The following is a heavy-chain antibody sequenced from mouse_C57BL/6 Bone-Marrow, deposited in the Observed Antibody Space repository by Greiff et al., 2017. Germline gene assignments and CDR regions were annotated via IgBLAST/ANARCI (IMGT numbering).Heavy chain of an antibody. V-gene: IGHV1-5*01. D-gene: IGHD1-1*01. CDR2: IYPGNSDT. Sequence: VQLQQSGTVLARPGASVKMSCKTSGYTFTSYWMHWVKQRPGQGLEWIGAIYPGNSDTSYNQKFKGKAKLTAVTSASTAYMELSSLTNEESAVYYCTGPVSGSSLYYFDYWGKGTTLTVSS. CDR3: TGPVSGSSLYYFDY. CDR1: GYTFTSYW. J-gene: IGHJ2*01.